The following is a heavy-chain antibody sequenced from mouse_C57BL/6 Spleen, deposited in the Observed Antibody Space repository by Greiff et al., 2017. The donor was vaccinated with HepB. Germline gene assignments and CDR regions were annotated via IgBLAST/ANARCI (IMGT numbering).Heavy chain of an antibody. CDR1: GFTFSDYG. Sequence: DVMLVESGGGLVKPGGSLKLSCAASGFTFSDYGMHWVRQAPEKGLEWVAYISSGSSTIYYADTVKGRFTISRDNAKNTLFLQMTSLRSEDTAMYYCARPGSSSHWYFDVWGTGTTVTVSS. V-gene: IGHV5-17*01. D-gene: IGHD1-1*01. J-gene: IGHJ1*03. CDR2: ISSGSSTI. CDR3: ARPGSSSHWYFDV.